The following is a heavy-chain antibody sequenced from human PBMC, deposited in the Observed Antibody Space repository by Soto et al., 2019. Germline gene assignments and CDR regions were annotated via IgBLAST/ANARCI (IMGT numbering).Heavy chain of an antibody. Sequence: QVQLQESGPGLVKPSETLSLTCTVSGGSISSYYWSWIRQPPGKGLEWIGYINYSGTTEYNPSLKSRVRISIATSKNQSSLKMISVTAADTAVYYCARGSVLGWLRSYFDYWGQGTLVTVSS. V-gene: IGHV4-59*01. J-gene: IGHJ4*02. D-gene: IGHD5-12*01. CDR2: INYSGTT. CDR3: ARGSVLGWLRSYFDY. CDR1: GGSISSYY.